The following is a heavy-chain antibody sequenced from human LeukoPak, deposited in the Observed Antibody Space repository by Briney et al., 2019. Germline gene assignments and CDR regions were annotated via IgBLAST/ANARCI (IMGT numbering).Heavy chain of an antibody. D-gene: IGHD4-17*01. J-gene: IGHJ5*02. Sequence: SVKVSCKTSGGTFNNYAISWVRQAPGQGLEWLGGIMPLFGTAGYAQKFQGRVTITKDESTRTVYLELTSLTSDDTAVYYCARDVHGDYGSGWFDPWGQGTLVSVSS. CDR3: ARDVHGDYGSGWFDP. V-gene: IGHV1-69*05. CDR2: IMPLFGTA. CDR1: GGTFNNYA.